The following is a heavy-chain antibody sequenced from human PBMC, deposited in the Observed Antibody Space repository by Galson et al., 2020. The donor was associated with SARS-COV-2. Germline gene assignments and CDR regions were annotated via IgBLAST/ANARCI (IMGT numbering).Heavy chain of an antibody. V-gene: IGHV1-69*13. J-gene: IGHJ6*02. D-gene: IGHD3-3*01. CDR2: IIPIFGTA. CDR1: GGTFSSYA. CDR3: ARNLELPPDFYYYYYGMDV. Sequence: SVKVSCKASGGTFSSYAISWVRQAPGQGLEWMGGIIPIFGTANYAQKFQGRVTITADESTSTAYMELSSLRSEDTAVYYCARNLELPPDFYYYYYGMDVWGQGTTVTVSS.